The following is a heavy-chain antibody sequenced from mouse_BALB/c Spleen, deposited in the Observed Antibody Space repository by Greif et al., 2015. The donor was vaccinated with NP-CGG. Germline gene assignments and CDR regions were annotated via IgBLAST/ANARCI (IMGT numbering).Heavy chain of an antibody. Sequence: VQLQQSGAELAKPGASVKMSCKASGYTFTSYWMHWVKQRPGQGLEWIGYINPSTGYTEYNQKFKDKATLTADKSSSTAYMQLSSLTSEDSAVYYCARPDGYFAWFAYWGQGTLVTVSA. CDR3: ARPDGYFAWFAY. V-gene: IGHV1-7*01. J-gene: IGHJ3*01. D-gene: IGHD2-3*01. CDR1: GYTFTSYW. CDR2: INPSTGYT.